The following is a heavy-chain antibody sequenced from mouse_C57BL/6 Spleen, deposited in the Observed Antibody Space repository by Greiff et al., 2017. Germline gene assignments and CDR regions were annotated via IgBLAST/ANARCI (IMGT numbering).Heavy chain of an antibody. CDR1: GYTFTDYY. CDR3: ARGFYYFDY. V-gene: IGHV1-18*01. J-gene: IGHJ2*01. Sequence: VQLKQSGPELVKPGASVKIPCKASGYTFTDYYMDWVKQSHGKSLEWIGDINPNNGGTNYNQKFKGKATLTVDKSSSTAYMELRSLTSEDTAVYYCARGFYYFDYWGQGTTLTVSS. CDR2: INPNNGGT.